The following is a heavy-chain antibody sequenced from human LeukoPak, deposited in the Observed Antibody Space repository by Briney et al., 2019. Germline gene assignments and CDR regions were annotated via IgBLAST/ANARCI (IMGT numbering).Heavy chain of an antibody. CDR2: IKQDGSEK. V-gene: IGHV3-7*01. Sequence: PGGSLRLSCAASGFTSSNHWMSPVRQAPGRGLEWVANIKQDGSEKYYVDSVKGRFTISRDNAKNSLYLQMNSLRAEDTTVYYCARDAHIVRGVNPLDYWGQGTLVTVSS. CDR1: GFTSSNHW. J-gene: IGHJ4*02. CDR3: ARDAHIVRGVNPLDY. D-gene: IGHD3-10*01.